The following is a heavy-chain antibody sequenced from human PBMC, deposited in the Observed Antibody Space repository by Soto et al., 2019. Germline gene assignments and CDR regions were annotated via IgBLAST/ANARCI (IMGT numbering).Heavy chain of an antibody. D-gene: IGHD6-19*01. V-gene: IGHV3-30*18. Sequence: QVQLVESGGGVVQPGRSLRLSCAASGFTFSSYGMHWVRQAPGKGLEWVAVISYDGSNKYYADSVKGRFTISRDNSKNTLYLQMNSLRAEDTAVYYCAKEGYSSGWPGAYYYYGMDVWGQGTTVTVSS. CDR3: AKEGYSSGWPGAYYYYGMDV. CDR1: GFTFSSYG. CDR2: ISYDGSNK. J-gene: IGHJ6*02.